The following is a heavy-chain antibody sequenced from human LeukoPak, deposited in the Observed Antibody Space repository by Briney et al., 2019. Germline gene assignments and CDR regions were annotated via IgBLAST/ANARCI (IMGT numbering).Heavy chain of an antibody. CDR1: GGSISSSSYY. Sequence: SETLSLTCTVSGGSISSSSYYWGWIRQPPGKGLEWIGSIYYSGSTYYNPSLKSRVTISVDTSKNQFSLKLSSVTAADTAVYYCARSPRYVLRFLQWSTPPDYWGQGTLVTVSS. CDR2: IYYSGST. J-gene: IGHJ4*02. D-gene: IGHD3-3*01. CDR3: ARSPRYVLRFLQWSTPPDY. V-gene: IGHV4-39*01.